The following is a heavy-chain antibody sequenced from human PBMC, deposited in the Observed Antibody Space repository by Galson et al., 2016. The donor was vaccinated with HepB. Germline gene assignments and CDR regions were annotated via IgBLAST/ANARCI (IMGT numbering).Heavy chain of an antibody. Sequence: SLRLSCAASGFIFSRYSMNWVRQAPGKGLEWVSYIVSGSDTIYYADSVKGRFTISRDNAKNSLYLQMIGLRDEDTAVYYCARGKGTSVESDCYSMDVWGQGTEVTVAS. D-gene: IGHD1-1*01. V-gene: IGHV3-48*02. CDR2: IVSGSDTI. CDR3: ARGKGTSVESDCYSMDV. CDR1: GFIFSRYS. J-gene: IGHJ6*02.